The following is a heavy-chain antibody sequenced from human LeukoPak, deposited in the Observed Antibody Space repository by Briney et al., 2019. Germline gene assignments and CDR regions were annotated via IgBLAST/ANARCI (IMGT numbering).Heavy chain of an antibody. V-gene: IGHV1-8*01. CDR2: MNPNSGNT. Sequence: ASVKVSCKASGYTFTSYDINWVRQATGQGIEWIGWMNPNSGNTGYAQKFQGRVIMTRNTSISTAYMELSSLRSEDTAVYYCARSTYYDFWSGYAFDIWGQGTMVTVSS. J-gene: IGHJ3*02. D-gene: IGHD3-3*01. CDR3: ARSTYYDFWSGYAFDI. CDR1: GYTFTSYD.